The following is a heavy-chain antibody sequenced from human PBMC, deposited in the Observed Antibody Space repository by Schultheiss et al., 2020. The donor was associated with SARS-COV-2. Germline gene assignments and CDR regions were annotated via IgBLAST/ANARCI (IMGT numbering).Heavy chain of an antibody. V-gene: IGHV4-34*09. CDR1: GGSFSGYY. J-gene: IGHJ6*02. D-gene: IGHD7-27*01. CDR2: INHSGST. CDR3: ARGPPQTGSYYYYGMDV. Sequence: SETLSLTCAVYGGSFSGYYWSWIRQPPGKGLEWIGEINHSGSTNYNPSLKSRVTISVDTSKNQFSLKLSSVTAADTAVYYCARGPPQTGSYYYYGMDVWGQGTTVTVSS.